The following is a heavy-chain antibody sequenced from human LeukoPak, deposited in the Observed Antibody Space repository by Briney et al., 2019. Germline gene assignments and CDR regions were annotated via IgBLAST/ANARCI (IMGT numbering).Heavy chain of an antibody. CDR3: AKDYCSSTSCPNY. D-gene: IGHD2-2*01. J-gene: IGHJ4*02. Sequence: GGSLRLSCAASGFTFSSYGMHWVRQAPGKGLEWVAVISYDGSNKYHADSVKGRFTISRDNSKNTLYLQMNSLRAEDTAVYYCAKDYCSSTSCPNYWGQGTLVTVSS. CDR1: GFTFSSYG. CDR2: ISYDGSNK. V-gene: IGHV3-30*18.